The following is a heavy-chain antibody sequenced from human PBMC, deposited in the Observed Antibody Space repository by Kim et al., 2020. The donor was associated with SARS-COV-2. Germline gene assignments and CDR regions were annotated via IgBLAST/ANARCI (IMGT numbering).Heavy chain of an antibody. CDR3: AKHADCSSTSCYAFSFFWYYYYGMDV. CDR2: IYYSGST. V-gene: IGHV4-39*01. Sequence: SETLSLTCTVSGGSISSSSYYWGWIRQPPGKGLEWIGSIYYSGSTYYNPSLKSRVTISVDTSKNQFSLKLSSVTAADTAVYYCAKHADCSSTSCYAFSFFWYYYYGMDVWGQGTTVTVSS. D-gene: IGHD2-2*01. J-gene: IGHJ6*02. CDR1: GGSISSSSYY.